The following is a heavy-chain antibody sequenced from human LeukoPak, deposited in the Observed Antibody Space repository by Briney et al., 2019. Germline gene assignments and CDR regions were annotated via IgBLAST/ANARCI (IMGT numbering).Heavy chain of an antibody. Sequence: SETLSLTCTVSGGSISSYYWSWIRQPPGKGLEWIGSIYYSGSTYYNPSLKSRVTISVDTSKNQFSLKLSSVTAADTAVYYCARHAPMYCGGDCYSDYWGQGTLVTVSS. CDR1: GGSISSYY. CDR3: ARHAPMYCGGDCYSDY. V-gene: IGHV4-39*01. D-gene: IGHD2-21*02. J-gene: IGHJ4*02. CDR2: IYYSGST.